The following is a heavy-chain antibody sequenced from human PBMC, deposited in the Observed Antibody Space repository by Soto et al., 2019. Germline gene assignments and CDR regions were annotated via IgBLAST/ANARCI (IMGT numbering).Heavy chain of an antibody. J-gene: IGHJ4*02. Sequence: SETLSLTCTVPSGSINSFDWSWIRQPAGKGLEWIGRSHSSGTTNYNPSLKSRVTMSVDTSKNQFSLKLTSVTAADTAVYYCARARIIGTSYSDYWGQGMLVTVSS. CDR2: SHSSGTT. V-gene: IGHV4-4*07. CDR3: ARARIIGTSYSDY. D-gene: IGHD1-7*01. CDR1: SGSINSFD.